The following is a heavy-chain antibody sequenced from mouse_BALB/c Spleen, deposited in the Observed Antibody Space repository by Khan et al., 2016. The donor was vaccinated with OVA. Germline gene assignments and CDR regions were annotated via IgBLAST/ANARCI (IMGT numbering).Heavy chain of an antibody. CDR1: GYTLTNYG. V-gene: IGHV9-3-1*01. CDR2: INTSTGEP. J-gene: IGHJ3*01. CDR3: ARSNCNYCFAY. Sequence: QIQLVQSGPELKKPGETVKISCKASGYTLTNYGMNWVKQAPGKGLKWMGWINTSTGEPTYAEDFKGRIAFSLETSASTAYLQINNLKNENTATYFCARSNCNYCFAYWGQGTLVTVSA. D-gene: IGHD2-1*01.